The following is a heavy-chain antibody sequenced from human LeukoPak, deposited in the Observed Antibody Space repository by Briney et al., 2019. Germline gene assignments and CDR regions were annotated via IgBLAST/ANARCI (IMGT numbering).Heavy chain of an antibody. CDR1: GFTFSSYA. V-gene: IGHV3-23*01. J-gene: IGHJ4*02. CDR3: AKRLDYYGSGSYYYY. CDR2: ISGSGGST. Sequence: PGGSLRLSCAASGFTFSSYAMSWVRQAPGKGLKWVSAISGSGGSTYYADSVKGRFTISRDNSKNTLYLQMNSLRAEDTAVYYCAKRLDYYGSGSYYYYWGQGTLVTVSS. D-gene: IGHD3-10*01.